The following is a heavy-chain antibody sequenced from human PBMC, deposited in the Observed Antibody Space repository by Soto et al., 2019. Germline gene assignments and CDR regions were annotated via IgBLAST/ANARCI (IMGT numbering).Heavy chain of an antibody. CDR3: ARGRGCLDV. Sequence: SETLSLTCAVYGGSFSGYYWSWIRQPPGKGLEWIGEINHGGSTNYNPSLKSRVTISVDTSKNQFSLKLSSVTAADTAVYYCARGRGCLDVWGQGTTVTVSS. D-gene: IGHD1-26*01. CDR1: GGSFSGYY. J-gene: IGHJ6*02. V-gene: IGHV4-34*01. CDR2: INHGGST.